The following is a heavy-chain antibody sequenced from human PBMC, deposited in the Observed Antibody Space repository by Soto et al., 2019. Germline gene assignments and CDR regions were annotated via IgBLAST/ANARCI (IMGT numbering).Heavy chain of an antibody. D-gene: IGHD3-10*01. CDR3: ARLWFGVQEWLDP. CDR1: GSTVSGYW. Sequence: PGGSLRLSCAASGSTVSGYWMSWVRQTPGKGLEWVANIKQDGSERDYVDSVKGRFTISRDNAKNSLFLQMNSLRAEDSAVCYCARLWFGVQEWLDPWGQGTQVTVSS. CDR2: IKQDGSER. V-gene: IGHV3-7*01. J-gene: IGHJ5*02.